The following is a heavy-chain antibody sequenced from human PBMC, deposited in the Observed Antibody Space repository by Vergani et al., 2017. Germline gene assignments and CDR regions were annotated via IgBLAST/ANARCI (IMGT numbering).Heavy chain of an antibody. V-gene: IGHV3-23*01. CDR3: AKDFKRTVASHSSYFDY. D-gene: IGHD2-15*01. CDR1: GFTFSSYA. CDR2: SVGSGGSP. Sequence: EVQLLESGGGLVQPGGSLRLSCAASGFTFSSYAMSWVRQAPGRGLEWVSASVGSGGSPYYADSVRGRFTISRDNSKNTLYLQMNSLRAEDTAVYYCAKDFKRTVASHSSYFDYWGQGTLVTVYS. J-gene: IGHJ4*02.